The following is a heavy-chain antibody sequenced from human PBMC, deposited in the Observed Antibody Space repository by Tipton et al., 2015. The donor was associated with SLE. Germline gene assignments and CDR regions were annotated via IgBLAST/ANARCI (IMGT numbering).Heavy chain of an antibody. D-gene: IGHD2-15*01. CDR1: GGSMSTYY. J-gene: IGHJ2*01. V-gene: IGHV4-59*01. Sequence: TLSLTCTVSGGSMSTYYWSWIRLPPGKGLEWIGYIYYSGGTSYNPSLNSRVTISVDTSRNQFSLTLTSVTAADSAVYYCARYSLTNWHLDLWGRGTLVTVSS. CDR2: IYYSGGT. CDR3: ARYSLTNWHLDL.